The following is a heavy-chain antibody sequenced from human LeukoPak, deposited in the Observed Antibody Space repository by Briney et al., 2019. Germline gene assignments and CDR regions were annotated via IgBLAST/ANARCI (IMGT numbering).Heavy chain of an antibody. V-gene: IGHV4-34*01. CDR1: GGSFSGYY. CDR3: ASQDTAMVHDY. D-gene: IGHD5-18*01. Sequence: SETLSLTCAVYGGSFSGYYWSWIRQPPGKGLEWIGEINHSGSTNYNPSLKSRVTISVDTSKNQFSLKLSSVTAADTAVYYCASQDTAMVHDYWGQGTLVTVSS. J-gene: IGHJ4*02. CDR2: INHSGST.